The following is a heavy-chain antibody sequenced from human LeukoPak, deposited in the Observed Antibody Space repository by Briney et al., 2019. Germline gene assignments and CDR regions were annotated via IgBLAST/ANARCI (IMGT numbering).Heavy chain of an antibody. CDR2: IRYDGSNK. D-gene: IGHD2-2*01. J-gene: IGHJ6*03. CDR1: GFTFSSYG. Sequence: GGSLRLSCAASGFTFSSYGMHWVRQAPGKGLEWVAFIRYDGSNKYYADSVKGRFTISRDNSKNTLYLQMNSLRAEDTAVYYCAKSGRDIVVVPAAIYYYMDVWGKGTTVTVSS. V-gene: IGHV3-30*02. CDR3: AKSGRDIVVVPAAIYYYMDV.